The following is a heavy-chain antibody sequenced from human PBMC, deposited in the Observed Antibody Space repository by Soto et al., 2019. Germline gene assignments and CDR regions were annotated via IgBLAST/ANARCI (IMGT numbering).Heavy chain of an antibody. V-gene: IGHV3-15*07. CDR2: IQSQADGGTT. Sequence: VQLVESGGGLVKPGESLRLACAASGFSVKDAWMNWVRQAPGGGLEWVGRIQSQADGGTTDSAASMKGRFIISSDDSQNSLCLQINSLETEDTGIYFCTTFSGSNYWGQGTLVTVSS. J-gene: IGHJ4*02. D-gene: IGHD3-10*01. CDR3: TTFSGSNY. CDR1: GFSVKDAW.